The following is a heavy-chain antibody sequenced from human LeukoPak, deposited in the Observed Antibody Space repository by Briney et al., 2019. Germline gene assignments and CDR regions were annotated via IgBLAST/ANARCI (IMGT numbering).Heavy chain of an antibody. V-gene: IGHV4-59*01. CDR1: GGSISSYY. J-gene: IGHJ4*02. CDR3: ASSSGSYLGY. Sequence: SETLSLTCTVSGGSISSYYRSWIRQPPGKGLEWIGYIYYSGSTNYNPSLKSRVTISVDTSKNQFSLKLSSVTAADTAVYYCASSSGSYLGYWGQGTLVTVSS. CDR2: IYYSGST. D-gene: IGHD1-26*01.